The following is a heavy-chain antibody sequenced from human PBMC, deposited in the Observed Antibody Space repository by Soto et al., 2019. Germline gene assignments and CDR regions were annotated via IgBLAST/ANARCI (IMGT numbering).Heavy chain of an antibody. J-gene: IGHJ4*02. CDR1: GGSISRYY. Sequence: PSETLSLTCTVSGGSISRYYWSWIRQPPGKGLEWIGNIYYSGSASYNPSLQTRVTISLDKSKSQFSLKLNSVTAADSAVYFCARLEGLATISYYFDFWGPGALVTVSS. D-gene: IGHD1-1*01. CDR2: IYYSGSA. CDR3: ARLEGLATISYYFDF. V-gene: IGHV4-59*04.